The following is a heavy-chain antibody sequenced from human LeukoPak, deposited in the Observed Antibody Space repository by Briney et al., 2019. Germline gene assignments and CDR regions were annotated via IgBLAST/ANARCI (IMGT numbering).Heavy chain of an antibody. D-gene: IGHD4-17*01. J-gene: IGHJ3*02. V-gene: IGHV1-2*02. CDR1: GYTFTSYG. Sequence: ASVKVSCKASGYTFTSYGISWVRQAPGRGLEWMGWINPNSGGTNYAQKFQGRVTMTRDTSISTAYMELSRLRSDDTAVYYCASESDYGDYVDAFDIWGQGTMVTVSS. CDR2: INPNSGGT. CDR3: ASESDYGDYVDAFDI.